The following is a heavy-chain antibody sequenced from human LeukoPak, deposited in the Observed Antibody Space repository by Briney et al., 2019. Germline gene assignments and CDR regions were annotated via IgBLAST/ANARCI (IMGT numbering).Heavy chain of an antibody. J-gene: IGHJ6*02. CDR1: GFTFSSYA. Sequence: GGSLRLSCAASGFTFSSYAMHWVRQAPGKGLEWVAVISYDGSNKYYADSVKGRFTISRDNSKNTLYLQMNSLRAEDTAVYYCARDSGEYYDFWSGYPYYGMDVWGQGTTVTVSS. CDR3: ARDSGEYYDFWSGYPYYGMDV. D-gene: IGHD3-3*01. CDR2: ISYDGSNK. V-gene: IGHV3-30-3*01.